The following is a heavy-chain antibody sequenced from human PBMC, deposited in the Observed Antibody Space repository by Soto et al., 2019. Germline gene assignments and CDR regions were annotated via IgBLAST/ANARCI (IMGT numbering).Heavy chain of an antibody. D-gene: IGHD2-21*02. Sequence: SETLSLTCAVSGGSISSEYFHWAWIRQSPGKGLEWIGYIHYTGSIMYNPSFKSRLTMAVDTTKNQFSLQLTSVTAADTAVYFCAREDDGGDRDYYGLDVWGQGTTVTVSS. V-gene: IGHV4-30-4*08. CDR1: GGSISSEYFH. J-gene: IGHJ6*02. CDR2: IHYTGSI. CDR3: AREDDGGDRDYYGLDV.